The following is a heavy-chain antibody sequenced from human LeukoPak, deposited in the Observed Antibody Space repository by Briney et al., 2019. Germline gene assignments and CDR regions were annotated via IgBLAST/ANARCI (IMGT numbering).Heavy chain of an antibody. V-gene: IGHV4-4*07. CDR2: IYTSGST. D-gene: IGHD1-26*01. Sequence: PSETLSLTCTVSGVSISSYYWSWLRQPAGKGLEWIGRIYTSGSTNYNPSLKSRVTMSVDTSKNQFSLKLSSVTAADTAVYYCAGGGGSYDFDYWGQGTLVTVSS. CDR3: AGGGGSYDFDY. J-gene: IGHJ4*02. CDR1: GVSISSYY.